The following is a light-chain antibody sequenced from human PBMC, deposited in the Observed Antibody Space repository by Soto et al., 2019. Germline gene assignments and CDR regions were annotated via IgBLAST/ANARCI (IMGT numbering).Light chain of an antibody. CDR2: EVN. V-gene: IGLV2-8*01. CDR3: SSYSGSNNFGV. J-gene: IGLJ3*02. CDR1: SSDVGDYYY. Sequence: QSALTQPPSASGSPGQSVTISCTGTSSDVGDYYYVSWYQQHPGKAPKLIISEVNKRPSGVPDRFSGSKSGNTASLTVSGLQAEDEAEYYCSSYSGSNNFGVFGGGTKLTVL.